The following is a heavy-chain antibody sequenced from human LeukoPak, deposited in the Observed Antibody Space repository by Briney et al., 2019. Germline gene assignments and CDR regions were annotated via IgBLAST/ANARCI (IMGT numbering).Heavy chain of an antibody. V-gene: IGHV1-3*01. J-gene: IGHJ6*02. CDR3: ASPYGDYYYGMDV. CDR1: GYTFTSYA. Sequence: ASVKVSCKASGYTFTSYAMHWVRQAPGQGLEWMGWINAGNGNTKYSQKFQGRVTITRDTSASTAYMELSSLRSEDTAVYYCASPYGDYYYGMDVWGQGTTVTVSS. CDR2: INAGNGNT. D-gene: IGHD4-17*01.